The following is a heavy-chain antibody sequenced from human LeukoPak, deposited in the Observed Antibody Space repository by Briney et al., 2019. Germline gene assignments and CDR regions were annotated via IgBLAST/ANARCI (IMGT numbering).Heavy chain of an antibody. J-gene: IGHJ6*02. CDR2: MNPNSGNT. CDR1: RYTFTSYD. CDR3: ARGIGRNRQGFYYYYGMDV. Sequence: ASVKVSCKASRYTFTSYDINWVRQATGQGLEWMGWMNPNSGNTGYAQKLQGRVTMTRNTSISTAYMELSSLRSEDTAVYYCARGIGRNRQGFYYYYGMDVWGQGTTVTVSS. D-gene: IGHD2-15*01. V-gene: IGHV1-8*01.